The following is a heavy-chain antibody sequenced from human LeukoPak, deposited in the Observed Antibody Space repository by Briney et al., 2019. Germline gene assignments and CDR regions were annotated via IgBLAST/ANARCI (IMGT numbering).Heavy chain of an antibody. V-gene: IGHV3-30*02. CDR1: GFRLSTYG. Sequence: PGGSLRLSCVVSGFRLSTYGMHWVPQAPGKGLEGVSYIRNVGNDKYYAHSVKGRFTISRDNSKNTQYLQMNSLRGEDTAVYYCATDFYWAWNYWGQGTLVTVSS. J-gene: IGHJ4*02. CDR2: IRNVGNDK. CDR3: ATDFYWAWNY. D-gene: IGHD3-9*01.